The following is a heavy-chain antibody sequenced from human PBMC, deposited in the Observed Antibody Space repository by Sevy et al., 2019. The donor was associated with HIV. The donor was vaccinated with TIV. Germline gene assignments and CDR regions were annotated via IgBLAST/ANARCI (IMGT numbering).Heavy chain of an antibody. D-gene: IGHD2-21*02. CDR2: ISYDGSNR. CDR3: ARIVTGGSSVSGMDV. V-gene: IGHV3-30-3*01. J-gene: IGHJ6*02. Sequence: GGSLRLSCATSGFMFSNYAMHWVRQAPGKGLEWVALISYDGSNRYYADSVKGRFTISRDNSKYTLYVQMNSLKTEDTSVYYCARIVTGGSSVSGMDVWGQGTTVTLSS. CDR1: GFMFSNYA.